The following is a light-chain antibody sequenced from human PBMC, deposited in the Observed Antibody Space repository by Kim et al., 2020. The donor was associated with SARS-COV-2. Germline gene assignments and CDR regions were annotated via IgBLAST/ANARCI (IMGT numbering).Light chain of an antibody. CDR1: KLRYKY. CDR2: QDG. Sequence: SYELTQPPSVAVSPGQTASITCSGDKLRYKYACWYQQKPGQSPVLVIYQDGTRPSGIPERFSGSNSWNTATLTIRGTQAMDEADYYFQAWDSRTAVFGGGTQLTVL. J-gene: IGLJ2*01. CDR3: QAWDSRTAV. V-gene: IGLV3-1*01.